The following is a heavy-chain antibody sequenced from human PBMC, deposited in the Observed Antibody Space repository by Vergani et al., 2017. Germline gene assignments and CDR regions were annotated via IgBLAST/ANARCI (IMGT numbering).Heavy chain of an antibody. J-gene: IGHJ4*02. Sequence: EVQLVESGGVVVQPGGSLRLSCAASGFTFDDYAMHWVRQAPGKGLEWVSLISWDGGSTYYADSVKGRFTISRDNSKNSLYLQMNSLRAEDTALYYCARDGLQWLVRTDHFDYWGQGTLVTVSS. CDR1: GFTFDDYA. D-gene: IGHD6-19*01. V-gene: IGHV3-43D*03. CDR3: ARDGLQWLVRTDHFDY. CDR2: ISWDGGST.